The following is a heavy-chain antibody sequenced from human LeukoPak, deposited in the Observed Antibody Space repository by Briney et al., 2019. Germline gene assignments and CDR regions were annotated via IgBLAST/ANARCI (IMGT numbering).Heavy chain of an antibody. D-gene: IGHD3-16*02. CDR3: ARGGGGYREPVDY. V-gene: IGHV3-30*14. CDR1: GFTFSSYA. Sequence: GGSLRLSCSASGFTFSSYAMHWVRQAPGKGLEWVAVIWYDGSNKYYADSVKGRFTISRDNSKNTLYLQMGSLRAEDMAVYYCARGGGGYREPVDYWGQGTLVIVSS. J-gene: IGHJ4*02. CDR2: IWYDGSNK.